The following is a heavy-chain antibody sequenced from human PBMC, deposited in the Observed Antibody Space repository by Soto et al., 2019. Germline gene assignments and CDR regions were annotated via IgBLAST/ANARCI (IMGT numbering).Heavy chain of an antibody. CDR1: GDSISSYY. J-gene: IGHJ5*02. Sequence: PSETLSLTCAVSGDSISSYYCMWIRQPPGKGLESIGYLYYSGSAYYNPSLKSRVTMSVDTSKNQFSLKLSSVTAADTAVYYCARESGYCSGGSCGWFDPWGQGTLVTVSS. CDR2: LYYSGSA. D-gene: IGHD2-15*01. V-gene: IGHV4-59*04. CDR3: ARESGYCSGGSCGWFDP.